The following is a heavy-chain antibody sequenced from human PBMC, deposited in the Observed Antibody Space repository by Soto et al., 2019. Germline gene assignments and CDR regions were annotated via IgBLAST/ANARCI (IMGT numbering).Heavy chain of an antibody. D-gene: IGHD6-6*01. Sequence: SVKVSCKASGGTFSNYAISWVRQAPGQGLEWMGGIIPIFGTANYAQKFQGRVTNTADESTSTVYMELSSLRSEDTAVYYCAYEGAARRDYGMDVWGQGTTVTVSS. V-gene: IGHV1-69*13. CDR3: AYEGAARRDYGMDV. CDR1: GGTFSNYA. CDR2: IIPIFGTA. J-gene: IGHJ6*02.